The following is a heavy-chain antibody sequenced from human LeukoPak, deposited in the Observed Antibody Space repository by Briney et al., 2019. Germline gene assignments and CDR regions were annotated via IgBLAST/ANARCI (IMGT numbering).Heavy chain of an antibody. D-gene: IGHD4-23*01. CDR2: IYSSGST. V-gene: IGHV4-4*07. Sequence: SETLSLTCTVSGGSINSYYWSWIRQPAGKGLEWIGRIYSSGSTNYNPSLKSRVSMSVDTSKNQFSLKLTSVTAADTAVYYCARGGKATVVTMWGKGILVTVSS. J-gene: IGHJ4*02. CDR1: GGSINSYY. CDR3: ARGGKATVVTM.